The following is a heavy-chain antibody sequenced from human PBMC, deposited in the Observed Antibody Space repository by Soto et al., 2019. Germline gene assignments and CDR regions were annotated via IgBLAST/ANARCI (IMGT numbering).Heavy chain of an antibody. CDR3: TSSSWYDWFDP. CDR2: IDPSDSYT. D-gene: IGHD6-13*01. V-gene: IGHV5-10-1*01. Sequence: GASLKLSCEGSGYTFTGHWISWVRQMPGKGLEWMGRIDPSDSYTDYSPTVQGHVTMSADKSINTAYLQWSSLQASDTAVYYCTSSSWYDWFDPWGQGTLVTVSS. CDR1: GYTFTGHW. J-gene: IGHJ5*02.